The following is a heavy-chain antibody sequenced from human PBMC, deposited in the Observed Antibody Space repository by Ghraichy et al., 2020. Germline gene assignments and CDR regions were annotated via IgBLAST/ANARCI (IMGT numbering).Heavy chain of an antibody. CDR3: ARQRYSYGYSSFDY. CDR2: IYTSGST. CDR1: GGSISSYY. D-gene: IGHD5-18*01. Sequence: SETLSLTCTVSGGSISSYYWSWIRQPPGKGLEWIGYIYTSGSTNYNPSLKSRVTISVDTSKNQFSLKLSSVTAADTAVYYCARQRYSYGYSSFDYWGQGTLVTVSS. V-gene: IGHV4-4*09. J-gene: IGHJ4*02.